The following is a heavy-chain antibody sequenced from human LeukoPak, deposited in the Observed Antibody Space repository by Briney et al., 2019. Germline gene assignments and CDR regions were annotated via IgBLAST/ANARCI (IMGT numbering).Heavy chain of an antibody. CDR2: IKQDGSEK. CDR1: RFTLSSYW. Sequence: GGSLRLSCAAARFTLSSYWMSWVRQAPGKGLEWVANIKQDGSEKYYVDSVKGRFTISRDNAKNSLYLQMNSLRAEDTAVYYCARLTVTTIFRSVIRLFDYWGQGTLVTVSS. CDR3: ARLTVTTIFRSVIRLFDY. V-gene: IGHV3-7*01. J-gene: IGHJ4*02. D-gene: IGHD4-17*01.